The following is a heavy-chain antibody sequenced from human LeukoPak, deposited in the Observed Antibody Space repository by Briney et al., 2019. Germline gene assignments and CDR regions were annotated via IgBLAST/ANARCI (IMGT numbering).Heavy chain of an antibody. V-gene: IGHV3-66*01. J-gene: IGHJ4*02. CDR1: GFTFSSYW. Sequence: GGSLRLSCAASGFTFSSYWMHWVRQAPGKGLVWVSVIYNGGSTHYADSVKGRFTFSRDNSKNTLNLQMSSLRAEDTAVYYCARVYGSSYYFDYWGQGTLVTVSS. CDR2: IYNGGST. CDR3: ARVYGSSYYFDY. D-gene: IGHD2-15*01.